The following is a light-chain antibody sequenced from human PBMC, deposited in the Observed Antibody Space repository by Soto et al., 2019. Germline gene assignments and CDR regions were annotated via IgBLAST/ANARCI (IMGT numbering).Light chain of an antibody. CDR2: GAS. CDR3: QQYGSAPFT. V-gene: IGKV3-20*01. J-gene: IGKJ3*01. CDR1: QSVSRK. Sequence: EIVLTQSPGTLSLSPGERATLSCRASQSVSRKLAWYQQTRGQAPRLLIYGASTRATGVPARFSGSGSGTDFTLTISRLEPEDFAVYYCQQYGSAPFTFGPGTKVDIK.